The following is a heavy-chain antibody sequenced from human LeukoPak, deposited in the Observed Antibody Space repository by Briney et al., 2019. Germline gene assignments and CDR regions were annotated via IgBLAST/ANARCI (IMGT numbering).Heavy chain of an antibody. CDR2: ISSSSSYI. V-gene: IGHV3-21*04. D-gene: IGHD1-26*01. Sequence: GGSLRLSCAASGFTVSSNYMSWVRQAPGKGLEWVSSISSSSSYIYYADSVKGRFTISRDNAKNSLYLQMNSLRSEDTAVYYCARGKSSSNFDYWGQGTLVTVSS. J-gene: IGHJ4*02. CDR3: ARGKSSSNFDY. CDR1: GFTVSSNY.